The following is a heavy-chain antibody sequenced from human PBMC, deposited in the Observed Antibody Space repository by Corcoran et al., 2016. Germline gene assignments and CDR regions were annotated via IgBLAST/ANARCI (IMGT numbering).Heavy chain of an antibody. V-gene: IGHV4-38-2*02. J-gene: IGHJ3*02. CDR2: IYHTGTP. D-gene: IGHD6-6*01. Sequence: QVQLQESGPGLVRPSETLSLTCIVSGYSISSGYNWGWIRQSPGKGLEWIGTIYHTGTPYYNPSLKSRVSISVDTSKNQLSLKLSSVSAADTAVYYCGRPYSSSSRGSFDIWGQGTTFTVSS. CDR3: GRPYSSSSRGSFDI. CDR1: GYSISSGYN.